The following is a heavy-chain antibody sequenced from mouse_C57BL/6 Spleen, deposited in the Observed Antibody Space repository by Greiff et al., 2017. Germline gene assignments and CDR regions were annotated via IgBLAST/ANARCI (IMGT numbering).Heavy chain of an antibody. V-gene: IGHV6-3*01. CDR1: GFTFSNYW. Sequence: EVMLVESGGGLVQPGGSMQLSCVASGFTFSNYWMNCVRQSPETGLEWVAQIRLKSDNYATHYAESVKGRFTISRDDSKSSVYLKMNNLRAEDTGIYYCSAFFFDYWGQGTTLTVYS. CDR2: IRLKSDNYAT. CDR3: SAFFFDY. J-gene: IGHJ2*01.